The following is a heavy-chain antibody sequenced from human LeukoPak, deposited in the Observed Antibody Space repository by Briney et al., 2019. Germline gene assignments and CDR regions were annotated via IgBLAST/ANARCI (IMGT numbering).Heavy chain of an antibody. CDR3: ARGPKITMVRGVMSYYYYMDV. CDR1: GGSISSGSYY. V-gene: IGHV4-61*02. D-gene: IGHD3-10*01. J-gene: IGHJ6*03. CDR2: IYTSGST. Sequence: SETLSLTCTVSGGSISSGSYYWSWIRQPAGKGLEWIGRIYTSGSTNYNPSLKSRVTISVDTSKNQISLKLSSVAAADTAVYYCARGPKITMVRGVMSYYYYMDVWGKGTTVTVSS.